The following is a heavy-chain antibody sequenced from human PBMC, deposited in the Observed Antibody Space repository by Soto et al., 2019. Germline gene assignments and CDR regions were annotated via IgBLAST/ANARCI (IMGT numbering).Heavy chain of an antibody. D-gene: IGHD5-18*01. J-gene: IGHJ4*02. CDR3: ARDGRDSYGGFDY. CDR2: ISSSGSTI. V-gene: IGHV3-48*03. Sequence: EVQLVESGGGLVQPGGSLRLSCAASGFTFSSYEMNWVRQAPGKGLEWVSYISSSGSTIYYADSVKGRFTISRDNAKNSLYLQMNSLRAEDTAVYYCARDGRDSYGGFDYWCQGTLVTVSS. CDR1: GFTFSSYE.